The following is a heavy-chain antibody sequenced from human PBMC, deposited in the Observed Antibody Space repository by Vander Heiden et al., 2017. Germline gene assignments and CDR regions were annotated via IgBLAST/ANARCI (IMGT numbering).Heavy chain of an antibody. CDR2: ISGSGGST. CDR3: AKGNYYDSSGYYDY. J-gene: IGHJ4*02. D-gene: IGHD3-22*01. Sequence: EVQLLESGGGLVQPGGSLRLSCAAPGFTFSSYAMGWVRQAPGKGLEWVSAISGSGGSTYYADSVKGRFTISRDNSKNTLYLQMNSLRAEDTAVYYCAKGNYYDSSGYYDYWGQGTLVTVSS. CDR1: GFTFSSYA. V-gene: IGHV3-23*01.